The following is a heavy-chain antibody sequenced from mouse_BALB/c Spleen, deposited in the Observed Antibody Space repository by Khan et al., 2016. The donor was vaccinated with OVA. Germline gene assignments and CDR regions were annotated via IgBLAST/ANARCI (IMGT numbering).Heavy chain of an antibody. D-gene: IGHD1-2*01. J-gene: IGHJ4*01. V-gene: IGHV14-3*02. CDR3: THSLLLYAMDY. CDR1: GFNIKDTY. CDR2: IDPANDKT. Sequence: GQLQQSGAEFVKPGASVKLSCTASGFNIKDTYIHWVKQRPEQGLEWIGRIDPANDKTNYDPKFQGKATITADTSSNTAYLHLSSLTSEDTVVYYCTHSLLLYAMDYWGQGTSVTVSS.